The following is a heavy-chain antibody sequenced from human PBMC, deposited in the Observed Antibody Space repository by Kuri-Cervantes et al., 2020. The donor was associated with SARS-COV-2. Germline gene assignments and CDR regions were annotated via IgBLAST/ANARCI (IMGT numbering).Heavy chain of an antibody. Sequence: GGSLRLSCAASGFTCSNAWMSWGCKAPGKGLEWVGRIKSKTDGGTTDYAAPVKGRFTISRDDSKNTLYLEMNSLKTEDTAVYYCTTDSKGADYYGSGSPPYFDYWGQGTLVTVSS. V-gene: IGHV3-15*01. D-gene: IGHD3-10*01. CDR1: GFTCSNAW. CDR2: IKSKTDGGTT. J-gene: IGHJ4*02. CDR3: TTDSKGADYYGSGSPPYFDY.